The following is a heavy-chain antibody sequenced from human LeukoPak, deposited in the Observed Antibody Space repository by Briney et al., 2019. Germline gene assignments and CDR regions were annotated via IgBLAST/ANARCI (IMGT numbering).Heavy chain of an antibody. J-gene: IGHJ4*02. CDR2: ISYDGRNK. CDR1: GFTFNNYG. V-gene: IGHV3-30*18. Sequence: PGGTLRLSCAASGFTFNNYGMHWVRQAPGKGLEWVAVISYDGRNKHYPDSVKGRFTISRDISTDTLWLQMDSLRTEDTAVYYCAKGPLRGTAAAIDYWGQGTLVTFSP. CDR3: AKGPLRGTAAAIDY. D-gene: IGHD2-2*01.